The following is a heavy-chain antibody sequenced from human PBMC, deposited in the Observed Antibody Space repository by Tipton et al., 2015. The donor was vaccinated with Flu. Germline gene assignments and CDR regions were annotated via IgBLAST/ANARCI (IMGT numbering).Heavy chain of an antibody. J-gene: IGHJ6*02. CDR3: ARDVPYDFWSGYAYYYGMDV. CDR2: ISAYNGNT. Sequence: LVQSGAEVKKPGASVKVSCKASGYTFTSYGISWVRQAPGQGLEWMGWISAYNGNTNYAQKLQGRVTMTTDTSTSTAYMELRSLRSDDTAVYYCARDVPYDFWSGYAYYYGMDVWGQGTTVTVSS. V-gene: IGHV1-18*01. D-gene: IGHD3-3*01. CDR1: GYTFTSYG.